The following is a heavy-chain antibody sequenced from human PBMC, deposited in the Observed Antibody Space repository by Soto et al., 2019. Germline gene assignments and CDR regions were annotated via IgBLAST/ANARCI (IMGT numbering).Heavy chain of an antibody. Sequence: GGSLRLSCAVSGFTFSDYAMTWVRQAPGKGLEWVGRIKSKTDGGTTDYAAPVKGRFTISRDDSKNTLYLQMNSLKTEDTAVYYCTTDPVTMIVVVPSSGWGQGTLVTVSS. V-gene: IGHV3-15*01. CDR2: IKSKTDGGTT. D-gene: IGHD3-22*01. J-gene: IGHJ4*02. CDR3: TTDPVTMIVVVPSSG. CDR1: GFTFSDYA.